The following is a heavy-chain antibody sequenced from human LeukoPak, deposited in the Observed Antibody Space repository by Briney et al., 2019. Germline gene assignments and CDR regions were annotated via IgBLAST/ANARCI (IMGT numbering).Heavy chain of an antibody. J-gene: IGHJ5*02. V-gene: IGHV5-51*01. D-gene: IGHD3-22*01. CDR1: GYHFTDYW. CDR2: IYPGDSDT. CDR3: ARRLYYYESSGYFLGWFDP. Sequence: GESLKISFQGSGYHFTDYWIGWVRQLPGKGLEWMGIIYPGDSDTRYSPSFQGQVTISVDKSLNTAYLQWTSLKASDSAMYYCARRLYYYESSGYFLGWFDPWGQGTLVTVSS.